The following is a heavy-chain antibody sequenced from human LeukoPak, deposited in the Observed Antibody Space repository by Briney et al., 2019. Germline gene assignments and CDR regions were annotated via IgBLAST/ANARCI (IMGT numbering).Heavy chain of an antibody. D-gene: IGHD4-17*01. J-gene: IGHJ4*02. CDR1: GFTFSSYA. CDR2: IYSDSGGST. CDR3: ARGFTHDYGDYFDY. V-gene: IGHV3-NL1*01. Sequence: PGRSLRLSCAASGFTFSSYAMHWVRQAPGKGLEWVSVIYSDSGGSTYYADSVKGRFTMSRDNSKNTLYLHMNSLRAEDTAVYYCARGFTHDYGDYFDYWGQGTLVTVSS.